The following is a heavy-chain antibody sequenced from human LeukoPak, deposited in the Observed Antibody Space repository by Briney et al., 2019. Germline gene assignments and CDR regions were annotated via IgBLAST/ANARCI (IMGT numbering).Heavy chain of an antibody. CDR2: IYPDDSDT. Sequence: GESLKISCKGSGYRFSIYWIGWVRQMPGKGLEWMGIIYPDDSDTRYSPSFQGQVTISADKSISTAFLQWSSLKASDTAMYYCARLDYYGSSYYFDYWGQGTLVTVSS. D-gene: IGHD3-10*01. J-gene: IGHJ4*02. V-gene: IGHV5-51*01. CDR3: ARLDYYGSSYYFDY. CDR1: GYRFSIYW.